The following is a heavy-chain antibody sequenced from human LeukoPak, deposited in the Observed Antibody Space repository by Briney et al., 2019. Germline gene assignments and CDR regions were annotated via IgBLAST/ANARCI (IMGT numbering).Heavy chain of an antibody. D-gene: IGHD6-6*01. CDR3: ARTAARRFDY. CDR2: INPTGGNT. J-gene: IGHJ4*02. CDR1: GYTFPSYF. Sequence: ASVKVSCKASGYTFPSYFMHWVRQAPGQGLEWMGIINPTGGNTTYAQKFQGRVTMTRDTSTSTVYMELSSLRSDDTAVYYCARTAARRFDYWGQGTLVTVSS. V-gene: IGHV1-46*01.